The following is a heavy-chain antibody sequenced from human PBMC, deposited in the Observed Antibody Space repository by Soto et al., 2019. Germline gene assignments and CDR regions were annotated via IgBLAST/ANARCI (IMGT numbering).Heavy chain of an antibody. D-gene: IGHD1-26*01. CDR3: AGIVEGLGDYYYGLDV. V-gene: IGHV4-39*01. Sequence: SETLSLTCTVSGGSISSSSYYWGWIRQPPGKGLEWIGSIYYSGSTYYNPSLKSRFTISVDTSKNQFSLKLSSVTAADTAVYYCAGIVEGLGDYYYGLDVWGQGTTVT. CDR1: GGSISSSSYY. CDR2: IYYSGST. J-gene: IGHJ6*02.